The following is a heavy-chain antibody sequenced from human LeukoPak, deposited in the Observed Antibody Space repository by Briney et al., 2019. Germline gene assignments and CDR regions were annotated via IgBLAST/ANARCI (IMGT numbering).Heavy chain of an antibody. J-gene: IGHJ1*01. Sequence: PGGSLRLSCAASGFTFSSYAMSWVRQAPGKGLEWVSAISGSGGSTYYADSVKGRFTIPRDNSKNTLYLQMNSLRAEDTAVYYCAKDQPFSGELIEYFQHWGQGTLVTVSS. V-gene: IGHV3-23*01. CDR2: ISGSGGST. D-gene: IGHD1-26*01. CDR3: AKDQPFSGELIEYFQH. CDR1: GFTFSSYA.